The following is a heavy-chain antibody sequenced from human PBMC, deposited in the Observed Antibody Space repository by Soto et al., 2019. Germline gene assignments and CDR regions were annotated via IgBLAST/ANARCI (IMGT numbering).Heavy chain of an antibody. J-gene: IGHJ5*02. V-gene: IGHV2-5*02. CDR3: ARKSGVQPIRAGWFDP. Sequence: SGPTLVNPTQTLTLTCTFSGFSLTTSGVGVGWIRQPPGKALEWLAVIFWDDDKRYSPILESRLTITKDTSKNQVVLTLTNMDPVDTATYYCARKSGVQPIRAGWFDPWGQGTLVTVSS. D-gene: IGHD3-10*01. CDR1: GFSLTTSGVG. CDR2: IFWDDDK.